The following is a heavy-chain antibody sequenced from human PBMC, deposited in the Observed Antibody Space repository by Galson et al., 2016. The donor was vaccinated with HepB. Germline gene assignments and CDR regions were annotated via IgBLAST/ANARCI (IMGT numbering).Heavy chain of an antibody. V-gene: IGHV3-43D*04. J-gene: IGHJ6*02. CDR2: ISWDGSTP. CDR1: GFTFDDYA. Sequence: SLRLSCAASGFTFDDYAMHWVRQAPGRGPEWISLISWDGSTPYYSESVRGRFTISRDNSRNALYLQMNSLTAEDSGLYYCVKDAGRNYYYYYGMDVRGQGTTVTVSS. CDR3: VKDAGRNYYYYYGMDV.